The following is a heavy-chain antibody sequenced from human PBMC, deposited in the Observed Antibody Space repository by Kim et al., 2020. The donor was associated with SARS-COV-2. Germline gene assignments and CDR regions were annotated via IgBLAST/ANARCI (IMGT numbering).Heavy chain of an antibody. V-gene: IGHV3-9*01. CDR2: VSWNSGSM. J-gene: IGHJ6*04. CDR1: GFTFSDYT. Sequence: GGSLRLSCAASGFTFSDYTMHWVRQRPGKGLEWVSRVSWNSGSMGYADSVKGRFTISRNNAKNTLYLQMNSLRIEDSALYFCAKDMRECTTISCYTENNYMDVWGKGTTVTVSS. D-gene: IGHD3-16*02. CDR3: AKDMRECTTISCYTENNYMDV.